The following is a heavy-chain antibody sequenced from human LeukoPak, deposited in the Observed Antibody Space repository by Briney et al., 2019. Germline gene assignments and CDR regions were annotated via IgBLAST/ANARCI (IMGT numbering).Heavy chain of an antibody. V-gene: IGHV3-30*03. D-gene: IGHD3-10*01. CDR1: GFTFSSYG. CDR2: ISYDGSNK. J-gene: IGHJ6*03. Sequence: GRSLRLSCAASGFTFSSYGMHWVRQAPGKGLEWVAVISYDGSNKYYADSVKGRFTISKDNSKNTLYLQMNSLRAEDTAVYYCARGRGYYYYMDVWGKGTTVTISS. CDR3: ARGRGYYYYMDV.